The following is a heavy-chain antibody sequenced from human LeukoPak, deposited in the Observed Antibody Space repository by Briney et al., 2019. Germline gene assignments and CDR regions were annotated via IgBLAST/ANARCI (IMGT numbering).Heavy chain of an antibody. J-gene: IGHJ4*02. CDR1: GDSLSSSSYY. V-gene: IGHV4-39*01. CDR3: ARLPIAAAGRDLAMPTLYYFDY. Sequence: SETLSLTCTVSGDSLSSSSYYWGWLRQPPGKGLEWIGSIYYSGSTYYNPSLKSRVTISVDTSKNQFSLKLSSVTAADTAVYYCARLPIAAAGRDLAMPTLYYFDYWGQGTLVTVSS. D-gene: IGHD6-13*01. CDR2: IYYSGST.